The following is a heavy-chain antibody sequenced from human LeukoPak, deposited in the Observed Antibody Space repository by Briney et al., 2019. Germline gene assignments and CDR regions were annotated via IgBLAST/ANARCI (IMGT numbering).Heavy chain of an antibody. CDR1: GYTFTSYA. D-gene: IGHD3-9*01. CDR2: INTNTGNP. CDR3: ARDIPPHWLLGRYFDY. Sequence: ASVKVSCKASGYTFTSYAMNWVRQAPGQGLEWMGWINTNTGNPTYAQGFTGRFVFSLDTSVSTAYLQISSLKAEDTAVYYCARDIPPHWLLGRYFDYWGQGTLVTVSS. J-gene: IGHJ4*02. V-gene: IGHV7-4-1*02.